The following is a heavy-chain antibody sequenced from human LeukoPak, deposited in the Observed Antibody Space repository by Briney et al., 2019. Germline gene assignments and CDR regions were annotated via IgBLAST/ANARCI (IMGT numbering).Heavy chain of an antibody. CDR1: GFTFSSYS. Sequence: GGSLRLSCAASGFTFSSYSMNWVRQAPGKGLEWVSSISSSSSYIYYADSVKGRFTLSRDNAKNSLYLQMNSLRAEDTAVYYCARGVYLPYDFWEESWFDPWGQGTLVTVSS. V-gene: IGHV3-21*01. CDR2: ISSSSSYI. J-gene: IGHJ5*02. CDR3: ARGVYLPYDFWEESWFDP. D-gene: IGHD3-3*01.